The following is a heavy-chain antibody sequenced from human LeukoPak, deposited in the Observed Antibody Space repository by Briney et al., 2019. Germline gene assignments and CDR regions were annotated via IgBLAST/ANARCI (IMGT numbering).Heavy chain of an antibody. CDR2: VKHDGSYT. Sequence: PGGSLRLSCAVSGFTLSAHDMHWVRQTPGKGLAWVAVVKHDGSYTSYAASVKGRFTISRDNSKNTVVLQMNSLSVDDTAIYYCARQSLSASGLDYWGQGTLVTVSS. V-gene: IGHV3-30*04. J-gene: IGHJ4*02. D-gene: IGHD2-8*02. CDR1: GFTLSAHD. CDR3: ARQSLSASGLDY.